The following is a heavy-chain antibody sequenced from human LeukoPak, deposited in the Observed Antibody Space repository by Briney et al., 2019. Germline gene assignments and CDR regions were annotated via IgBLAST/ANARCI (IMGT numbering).Heavy chain of an antibody. CDR2: IFSDEKTA. Sequence: GGSLRLSCEASGLMFSAFAMTWGRQAPGKGLEWVAVIFSDEKTAIYADSVKGRFTISRDNSKNRLFLQMDSLRPDDTDTYYCASPYSGVDGVSMDYYWGQGTMVTVSP. J-gene: IGHJ4*02. CDR1: GLMFSAFA. CDR3: ASPYSGVDGVSMDYY. V-gene: IGHV3-30*04. D-gene: IGHD5-12*01.